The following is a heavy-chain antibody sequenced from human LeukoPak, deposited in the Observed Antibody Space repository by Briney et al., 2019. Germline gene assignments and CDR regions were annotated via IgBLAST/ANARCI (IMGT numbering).Heavy chain of an antibody. V-gene: IGHV3-7*01. CDR1: GFTISTYW. CDR2: INRDGRED. J-gene: IGHJ1*01. CDR3: ATVIMVSNDYEEVAEYFQH. D-gene: IGHD4-17*01. Sequence: PGGSLRLSCAVSGFTISTYWMSWVRQAPGKGLEWVANINRDGREDYYVDSVKGRFTISRDNAKNSLYLQMNSLRAEDTAIYYCATVIMVSNDYEEVAEYFQHGGQGTLVTVSS.